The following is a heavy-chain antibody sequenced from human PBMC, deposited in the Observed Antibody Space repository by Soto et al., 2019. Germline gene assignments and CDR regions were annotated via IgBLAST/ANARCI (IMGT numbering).Heavy chain of an antibody. CDR2: ISYDGSNK. V-gene: IGHV3-30-3*01. CDR1: GFTFSSYA. D-gene: IGHD2-2*01. Sequence: PGGSLRLSCAASGFTFSSYAMHWVRQAPGKGLEWVAVISYDGSNKYYADSVKGRFTISRDNSKNTLYLQMNSLRAEDTAVYYCARESGGLGYCSSTSCSYNGYFDYWGQGTLVTVSS. J-gene: IGHJ4*02. CDR3: ARESGGLGYCSSTSCSYNGYFDY.